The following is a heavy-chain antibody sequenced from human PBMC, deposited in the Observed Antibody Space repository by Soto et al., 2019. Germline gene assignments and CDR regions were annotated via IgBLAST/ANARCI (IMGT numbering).Heavy chain of an antibody. CDR1: GFTFSSYG. D-gene: IGHD3-10*01. Sequence: QVQLVESGGGVVQPGRSLRLSCAASGFTFSSYGMHWVRQAPGKGLEWVAVIWYDGSNKYYADSVKGRFTISRDNSKNTRYLQMNSLRAEDTAVYYCARVHTHYYGSGKLTDYWGQGTLVTVSS. CDR2: IWYDGSNK. CDR3: ARVHTHYYGSGKLTDY. V-gene: IGHV3-33*01. J-gene: IGHJ4*02.